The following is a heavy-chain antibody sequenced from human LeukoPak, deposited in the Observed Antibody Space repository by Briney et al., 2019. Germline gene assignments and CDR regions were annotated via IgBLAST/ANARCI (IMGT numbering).Heavy chain of an antibody. CDR2: ISSNGGST. CDR3: ARGYSYGFFDY. J-gene: IGHJ4*02. CDR1: GFTFSSYA. D-gene: IGHD5-18*01. V-gene: IGHV3-64*01. Sequence: QPGGSLRLSCAASGFTFSSYAMHWVRQAPGKGLEYVSAISSNGGSTYYANSVKGRFTISRDNSKNTLYLQMGSLRAEDMAVYYCARGYSYGFFDYWGQGTLVTASS.